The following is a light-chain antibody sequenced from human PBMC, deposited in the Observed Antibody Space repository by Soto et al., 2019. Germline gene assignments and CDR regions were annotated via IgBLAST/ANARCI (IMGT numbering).Light chain of an antibody. CDR3: QQCGA. CDR1: QSVSNAY. CDR2: GTS. V-gene: IGKV3-20*01. J-gene: IGKJ1*01. Sequence: GLTQSPGTLSLSPGERATLSCSASQSVSNAYLARYQQKPGQAPRRLIYGTSSRATGIPDTFSCTGSGTDFTLTLSRLEPEAVEVYYCQQCGAFGQGPKVDFK.